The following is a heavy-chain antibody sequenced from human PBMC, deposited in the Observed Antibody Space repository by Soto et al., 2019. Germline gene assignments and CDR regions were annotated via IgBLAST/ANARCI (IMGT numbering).Heavy chain of an antibody. CDR2: ISGNGGYT. D-gene: IGHD3-3*01. CDR1: GFTFSSYA. Sequence: VGSLRLSCAASGFTFSSYAMTWVRQAPGKGLEWVSTISGNGGYTYYSDSVRGRFTISRDNSKKTLYLQMDSLRADDTAVFYCAKGKANTVFGVDTLFDHWGQGTQVTVSS. CDR3: AKGKANTVFGVDTLFDH. J-gene: IGHJ4*02. V-gene: IGHV3-23*01.